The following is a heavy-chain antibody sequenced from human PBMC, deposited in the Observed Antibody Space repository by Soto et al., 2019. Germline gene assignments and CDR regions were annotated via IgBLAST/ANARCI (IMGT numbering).Heavy chain of an antibody. Sequence: EVQLVESGGDLIQPGGSLRLSCAVSGFTVSSNYMSWVRQAPGKGLEWVSVIYSGGTTYYADSVKGRFTISRDNSNNTLYLQMNSLRAEDTAVYFCARPTTSDAYFEYWGQGTLVTVSS. D-gene: IGHD1-7*01. CDR3: ARPTTSDAYFEY. CDR1: GFTVSSNY. J-gene: IGHJ4*02. V-gene: IGHV3-53*01. CDR2: IYSGGTT.